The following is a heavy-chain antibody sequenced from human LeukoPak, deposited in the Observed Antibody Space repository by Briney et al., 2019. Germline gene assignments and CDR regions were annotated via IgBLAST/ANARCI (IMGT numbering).Heavy chain of an antibody. CDR2: IRYDGGNK. CDR3: AKDGERYFDWLLSDYYYYGMDV. CDR1: GFTFSSYG. D-gene: IGHD3-9*01. Sequence: PGGSLRLSCAASGFTFSSYGMHWVRQAPGKGLEWVAFIRYDGGNKYYADSVKGRFTISRDNSKNTLYLQMNSLRAEDTAVYYCAKDGERYFDWLLSDYYYYGMDVWGQGTTVTVSS. J-gene: IGHJ6*02. V-gene: IGHV3-30*02.